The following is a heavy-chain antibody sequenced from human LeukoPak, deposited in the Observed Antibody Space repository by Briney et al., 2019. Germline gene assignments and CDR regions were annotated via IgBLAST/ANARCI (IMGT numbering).Heavy chain of an antibody. D-gene: IGHD4-23*01. CDR2: INPHSGGT. CDR3: ARLYSGNSLGQMDY. Sequence: GASVKVSCKASGYTFTGYYMHWVRQAPGQGLEWMGWINPHSGGTNYAQKFQGRVTMTRDTSISTAYMDLRSLISNDTAVYYCARLYSGNSLGQMDYWGQGTLVTVSS. J-gene: IGHJ4*02. CDR1: GYTFTGYY. V-gene: IGHV1-2*02.